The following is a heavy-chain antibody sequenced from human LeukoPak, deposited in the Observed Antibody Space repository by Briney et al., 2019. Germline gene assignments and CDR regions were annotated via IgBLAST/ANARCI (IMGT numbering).Heavy chain of an antibody. D-gene: IGHD3-10*01. V-gene: IGHV4-39*01. J-gene: IGHJ5*02. CDR3: ARHFVYYYGSGTYYPCWFDP. Sequence: SETLSLTCTVSGGSISDSLYYWGWIRQSQGKGLEWIGSIYYSGITYYNPSLKSRVTISVDTSRNQFSLKLSSVTAADTTVYYCARHFVYYYGSGTYYPCWFDPWGQGTLVTVSS. CDR1: GGSISDSLYY. CDR2: IYYSGIT.